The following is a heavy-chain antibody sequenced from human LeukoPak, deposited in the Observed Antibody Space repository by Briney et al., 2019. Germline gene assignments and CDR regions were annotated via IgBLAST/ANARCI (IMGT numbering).Heavy chain of an antibody. J-gene: IGHJ4*02. CDR1: GGTFSSYA. D-gene: IGHD3-16*01. CDR3: ARGAPPSAFDY. CDR2: IIPIFGTA. V-gene: IGHV1-69*01. Sequence: ASVKVSCKASGGTFSSYAISWVRQAPGQGLEWMGGIIPIFGTANYAQKFQGRVTITADEATSTGYMELSSLRSEDTAVYYCARGAPPSAFDYWGQGTLVTVSS.